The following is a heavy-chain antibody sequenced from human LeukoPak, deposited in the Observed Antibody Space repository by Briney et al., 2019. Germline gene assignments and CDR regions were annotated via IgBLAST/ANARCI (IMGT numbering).Heavy chain of an antibody. D-gene: IGHD5-12*01. V-gene: IGHV4-4*07. CDR1: GGSISSYY. CDR3: ARERAGSGYSGHDGGWFDP. Sequence: NPSETLSLTCTVSGGSISSYYWSWIRQPAGKELDWIGRIYSSGSSSFNPSLKSRVTMSVDTSKNQFSLKLSSVTAADTAVYYCARERAGSGYSGHDGGWFDPWGQGTLVTVSS. J-gene: IGHJ5*02. CDR2: IYSSGSS.